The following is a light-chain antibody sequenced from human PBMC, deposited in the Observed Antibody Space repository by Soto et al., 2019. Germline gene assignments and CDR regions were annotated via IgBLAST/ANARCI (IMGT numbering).Light chain of an antibody. J-gene: IGLJ1*01. Sequence: QLVLTQSPSASASLGASVKLTCTLSSGHSNYAIAWHQQQPEKGPRYLMKLNSDGSHSKGDGIPDRFSGSSSGAERYLTISSLQPEDEADYYSQTWGTGIQVFGTGTKVTVL. V-gene: IGLV4-69*01. CDR1: SGHSNYA. CDR2: LNSDGSH. CDR3: QTWGTGIQV.